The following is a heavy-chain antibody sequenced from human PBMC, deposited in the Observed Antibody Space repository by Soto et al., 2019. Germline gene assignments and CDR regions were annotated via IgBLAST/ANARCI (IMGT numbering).Heavy chain of an antibody. CDR2: IYYSGST. Sequence: TLSLTCTVSGGSISSGDYYWSWIRQPPGKGLEWIGYIYYSGSTYYNPSLKSRVTISVDTSKNQFSLKLSSVTAADTAVYYCARSGRYFDWLLRGLDYWGQGTLDTVSS. J-gene: IGHJ4*02. D-gene: IGHD3-9*01. V-gene: IGHV4-30-4*01. CDR1: GGSISSGDYY. CDR3: ARSGRYFDWLLRGLDY.